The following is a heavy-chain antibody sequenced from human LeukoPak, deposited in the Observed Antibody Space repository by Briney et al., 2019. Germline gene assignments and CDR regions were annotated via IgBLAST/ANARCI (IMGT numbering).Heavy chain of an antibody. V-gene: IGHV3-23*01. CDR1: GFTFSSYA. J-gene: IGHJ3*02. Sequence: GGSLRLSCAVSGFTFSSYAMSWVRQAPGKGLEWVSGISGSGGSTYYADSVKGRFTISRDNSKITLYLQMNSLRAEDTAVYYCAKAASSSWYDDAFDIWGQGTMVSVSS. CDR2: ISGSGGST. CDR3: AKAASSSWYDDAFDI. D-gene: IGHD6-13*01.